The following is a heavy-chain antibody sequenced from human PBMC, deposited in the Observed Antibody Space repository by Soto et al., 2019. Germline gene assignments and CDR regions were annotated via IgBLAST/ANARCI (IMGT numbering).Heavy chain of an antibody. J-gene: IGHJ4*02. CDR2: ITASGYSA. D-gene: IGHD3-16*01. CDR3: AKGDLLWDPFDF. CDR1: GLAFSNYA. V-gene: IGHV3-23*01. Sequence: EAQLLEFGGGLVQPGGSLRLSCAASGLAFSNYAMTWVRQAPGKGLEWVSIITASGYSAYYGGAVKGRFTTSRDNSRSTLYLQMNGLRADDTAVYYCAKGDLLWDPFDFSGQGTLVTVSS.